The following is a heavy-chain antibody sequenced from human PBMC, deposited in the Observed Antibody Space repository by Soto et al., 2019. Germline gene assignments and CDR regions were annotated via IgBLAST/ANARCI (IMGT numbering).Heavy chain of an antibody. J-gene: IGHJ5*02. V-gene: IGHV4-34*01. D-gene: IGHD1-1*01. Sequence: PSETLSLTCAVYGGSFSGCYWSWIRQPPGKGLEWIGEINHSGSTNYNPSLKSRVTISVDTSKKQFSLKLSSVNAADTAVYYGARLEEDWFDPWGQGTLVTVSS. CDR2: INHSGST. CDR3: ARLEEDWFDP. CDR1: GGSFSGCY.